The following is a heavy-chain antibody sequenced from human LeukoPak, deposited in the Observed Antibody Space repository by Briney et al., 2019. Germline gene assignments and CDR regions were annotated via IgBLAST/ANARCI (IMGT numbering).Heavy chain of an antibody. V-gene: IGHV3-33*01. J-gene: IGHJ4*02. Sequence: GGSLRLSCAASGFPFSSYGMHWVRQAPGKGLEWVAVIWYDGSNKYYVDSVKGRFTISRDNSKNTLFLQINSLGADDTAVYFCARDLARYDTSALDYWGQGTLVTVSS. CDR2: IWYDGSNK. D-gene: IGHD3-22*01. CDR1: GFPFSSYG. CDR3: ARDLARYDTSALDY.